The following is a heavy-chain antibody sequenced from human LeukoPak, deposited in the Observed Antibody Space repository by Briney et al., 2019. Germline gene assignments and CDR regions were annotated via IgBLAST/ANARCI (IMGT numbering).Heavy chain of an antibody. CDR2: ISWNSGSI. Sequence: GGSLRLXCAASGFTFDDYAMHWVRQAPGKGLEWVSGISWNSGSIGYADSVKGRFTISRDNAKNSLYLQMNSLRAEDMALYYCAKDIAAAGTYVFDYWGQGTLVTVSS. D-gene: IGHD6-13*01. J-gene: IGHJ4*02. V-gene: IGHV3-9*03. CDR3: AKDIAAAGTYVFDY. CDR1: GFTFDDYA.